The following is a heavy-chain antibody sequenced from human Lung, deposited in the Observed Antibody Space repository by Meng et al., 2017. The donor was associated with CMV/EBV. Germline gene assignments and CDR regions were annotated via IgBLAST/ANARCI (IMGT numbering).Heavy chain of an antibody. CDR2: INWNGGST. J-gene: IGHJ3*02. V-gene: IGHV3-20*04. CDR1: GFTFDDYG. CDR3: ARIYDFWSGSKGSAFDI. D-gene: IGHD3-3*01. Sequence: SXAASGFTFDDYGMSWVRQAPGKGLEWVSGINWNGGSTGYADSVKGRFTISRDNAKNSLYLQMNSLRAEDTALYYCARIYDFWSGSKGSAFDILGQGXMVTVSS.